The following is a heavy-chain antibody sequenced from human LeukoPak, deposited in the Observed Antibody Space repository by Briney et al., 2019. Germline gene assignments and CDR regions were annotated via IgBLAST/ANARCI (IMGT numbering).Heavy chain of an antibody. Sequence: GGSLRLSCAASGFTFSSYEMNWVRQAPGKGLEWVSYISSSGSTIYYADSVKGRFTISRDNAKNSLYLQMNSLRAEDTAVYYCARSYYYDSSGYSLLYMGVWGKGTTATVSS. CDR3: ARSYYYDSSGYSLLYMGV. CDR2: ISSSGSTI. CDR1: GFTFSSYE. J-gene: IGHJ6*03. D-gene: IGHD3-22*01. V-gene: IGHV3-48*03.